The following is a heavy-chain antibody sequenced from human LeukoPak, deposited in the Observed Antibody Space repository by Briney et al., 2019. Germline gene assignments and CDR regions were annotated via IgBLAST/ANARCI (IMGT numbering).Heavy chain of an antibody. Sequence: SETLPLTCTVSGGSISSGSYYWGWIRQPPGRGLEWIGSIYYSGSTYYNPSLKSRVTISVDRSKNQFSLKLSSVTAADTAVYYCARGGGVYYDILTGYSPGVWFDPWGQGTLVTVSS. CDR2: IYYSGST. V-gene: IGHV4-39*07. CDR3: ARGGGVYYDILTGYSPGVWFDP. CDR1: GGSISSGSYY. D-gene: IGHD3-9*01. J-gene: IGHJ5*02.